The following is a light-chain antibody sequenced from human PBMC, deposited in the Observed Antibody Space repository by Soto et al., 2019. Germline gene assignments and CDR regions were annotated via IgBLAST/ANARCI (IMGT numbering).Light chain of an antibody. V-gene: IGKV3-15*01. CDR3: QQYNNWHLT. J-gene: IGKJ4*01. CDR2: GAS. CDR1: QSVSSD. Sequence: EIVMTQSPATLSVSPGERATLSCRASQSVSSDLAWYEQKPGQAPMLLIYGASTRATGIPARFSGSGSGTEFNLTIRSLQSEDFAVYYCQQYNNWHLTFGGGTKVEIK.